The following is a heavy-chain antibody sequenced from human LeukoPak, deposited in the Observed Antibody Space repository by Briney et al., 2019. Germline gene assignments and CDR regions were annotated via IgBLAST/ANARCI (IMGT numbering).Heavy chain of an antibody. V-gene: IGHV4-59*01. CDR1: VGSISNYY. CDR3: ARHYCSDAKCYYLDY. D-gene: IGHD2-15*01. Sequence: SETLSLTCTVSVGSISNYYWSWIRQPPGKGLEWMGFISDRGSTDYNPSLKSRVTLSADTSEKQVSLKLSSVTPADTAVYYCARHYCSDAKCYYLDYWGQGTLVSVSS. J-gene: IGHJ4*02. CDR2: ISDRGST.